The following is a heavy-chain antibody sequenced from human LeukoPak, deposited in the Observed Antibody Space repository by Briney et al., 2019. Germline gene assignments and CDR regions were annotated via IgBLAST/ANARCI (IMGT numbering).Heavy chain of an antibody. Sequence: PSETLSLTCTVSGVSISSSYWSWIRQPPGKRLEWIGYIYYNGNTNSNPSLKSRVTISADTSKNQFSVKLSSVTAADTAVYYCVRGNYDNRGYSNAFDIWGQGAMVTVSS. J-gene: IGHJ3*02. V-gene: IGHV4-59*01. D-gene: IGHD3-22*01. CDR1: GVSISSSY. CDR3: VRGNYDNRGYSNAFDI. CDR2: IYYNGNT.